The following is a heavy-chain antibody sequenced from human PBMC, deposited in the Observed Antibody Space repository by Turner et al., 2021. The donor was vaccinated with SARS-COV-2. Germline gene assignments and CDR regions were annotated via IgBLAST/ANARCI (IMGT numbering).Heavy chain of an antibody. Sequence: QVQLEPSGAEVTKHGASVKFSCKVSGYTLTELSMHWVRQAPGKGLEWMGGFGPEDVETNYAQKFQGRVTMTEDTSTDTAYMELSSLRSEDTAVYYCATVFAVAGLSYGMAVWGQGTTVTVSS. CDR2: FGPEDVET. CDR3: ATVFAVAGLSYGMAV. CDR1: GYTLTELS. J-gene: IGHJ6*02. V-gene: IGHV1-24*01. D-gene: IGHD6-19*01.